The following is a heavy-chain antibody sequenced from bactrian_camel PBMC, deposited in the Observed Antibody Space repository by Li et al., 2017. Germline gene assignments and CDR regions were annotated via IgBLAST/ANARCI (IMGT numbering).Heavy chain of an antibody. CDR3: AAHATYSGGYYTPFLSSNLRY. D-gene: IGHD2*01. Sequence: VQLVESGGGLVQPGGSLRLSCAVSGYTYSKYCLGWFRQAPGKEREGVEAIDRDDNTNYRDSVKGRFTISQDHVNNTVHLQMSSLKPEDTAMYYCAAHATYSGGYYTPFLSSNLRYWGLGTQVTVS. CDR1: GYTYSKYC. CDR2: IDRDDNT. J-gene: IGHJ4*01. V-gene: IGHV3S53*01.